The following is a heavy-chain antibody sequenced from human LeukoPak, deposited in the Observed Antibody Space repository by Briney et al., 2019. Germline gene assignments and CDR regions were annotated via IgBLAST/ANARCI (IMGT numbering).Heavy chain of an antibody. Sequence: SETLSLTCSVSGGSISSDYWAWIRQPPGKGLEWNGYMYYTGSTNYNPSLKSQVTISLATSKNQFSLKLSSVTAADTAVYYCARVSVVYGMDVWGRGTTVTVSS. CDR1: GGSISSDY. CDR2: MYYTGST. J-gene: IGHJ6*02. V-gene: IGHV4-59*01. CDR3: ARVSVVYGMDV.